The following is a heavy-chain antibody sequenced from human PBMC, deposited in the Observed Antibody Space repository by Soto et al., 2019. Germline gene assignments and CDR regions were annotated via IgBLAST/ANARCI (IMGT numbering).Heavy chain of an antibody. Sequence: GESLKISCKGSGYSFTSYWIGWVRQMPGKGLEWMGIIWPGDSDTRYSPSFQGQVSISADKSISTAYLQWSSLKASDTAMYYCARQHCSSTSCYLAYFDYWGRGTLVTVSS. CDR1: GYSFTSYW. D-gene: IGHD2-2*01. V-gene: IGHV5-51*01. J-gene: IGHJ4*02. CDR2: IWPGDSDT. CDR3: ARQHCSSTSCYLAYFDY.